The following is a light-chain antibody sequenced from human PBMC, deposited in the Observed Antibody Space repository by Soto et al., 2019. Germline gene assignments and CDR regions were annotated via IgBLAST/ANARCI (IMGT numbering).Light chain of an antibody. CDR1: SSDVGGYNY. J-gene: IGLJ1*01. CDR2: DVS. CDR3: DSYTSGSSYV. V-gene: IGLV2-14*01. Sequence: QSALTQPASVSGSPGQSITISCTGTSSDVGGYNYVSWYQQHPGKAPKLMIYDVSYRPSGVSDRFSGSKSGNTASLTISWLQSEDEADYYCDSYTSGSSYVFGTGTKLTVL.